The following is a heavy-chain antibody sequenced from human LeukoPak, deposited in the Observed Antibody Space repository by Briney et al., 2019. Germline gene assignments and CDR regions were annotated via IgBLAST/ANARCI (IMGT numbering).Heavy chain of an antibody. CDR1: GFTFSNYW. CDR2: MNSDGSRT. CDR3: ARVDTRDY. J-gene: IGHJ4*02. V-gene: IGHV3-74*01. Sequence: PGGSLRLSCAASGFTFSNYWMHWVRQAPGKGLVWVSRMNSDGSRTSYADSVKGRFTISKNTLYLQMNSLRAEDTAVYYCARVDTRDYWGQGTLVTVSS.